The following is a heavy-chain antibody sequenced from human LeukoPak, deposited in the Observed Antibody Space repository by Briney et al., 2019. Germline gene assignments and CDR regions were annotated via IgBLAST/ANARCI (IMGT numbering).Heavy chain of an antibody. CDR3: ARHDYYGSLNWFDP. D-gene: IGHD3-10*01. CDR1: GGSLNSPNYY. V-gene: IGHV4-39*01. Sequence: SETLSLTCIVSGGSLNSPNYYWGWIRQPPGKGLEWIGTIYYSGTTYYNPSLKSRLTISVDMSKNQFSLKLTSVTAADTAVYYCARHDYYGSLNWFDPWGQGTLITVSS. CDR2: IYYSGTT. J-gene: IGHJ5*02.